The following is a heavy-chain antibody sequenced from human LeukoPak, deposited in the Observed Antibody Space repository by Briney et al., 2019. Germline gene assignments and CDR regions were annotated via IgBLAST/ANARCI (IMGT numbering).Heavy chain of an antibody. Sequence: SETLSLTCTVSGCSVISGNSYLSWIRQPPGKGLECIGYIYYSGSANYNPSLKSRVTISVDTSKNQFSLKLSSVTAADTAVYYCARTHYDFWSGPVNAFDIWGQGTMVTVSS. CDR3: ARTHYDFWSGPVNAFDI. D-gene: IGHD3-3*01. CDR2: IYYSGSA. J-gene: IGHJ3*02. CDR1: GCSVISGNSY. V-gene: IGHV4-61*01.